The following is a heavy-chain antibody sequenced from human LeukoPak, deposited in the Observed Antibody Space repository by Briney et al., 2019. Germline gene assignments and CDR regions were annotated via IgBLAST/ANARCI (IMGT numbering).Heavy chain of an antibody. D-gene: IGHD5-18*01. Sequence: SETLSLTCTVSGGSISSSSYYWGWIRQPPGKGLEWIGSIYYSGSTYYNPSLKSRVTISVDTSKNQFSLKLSSVTAADAAVYYCARHIGGRSYGKYYYYGMDVWGQGTTVTVSS. CDR2: IYYSGST. CDR3: ARHIGGRSYGKYYYYGMDV. V-gene: IGHV4-39*01. J-gene: IGHJ6*02. CDR1: GGSISSSSYY.